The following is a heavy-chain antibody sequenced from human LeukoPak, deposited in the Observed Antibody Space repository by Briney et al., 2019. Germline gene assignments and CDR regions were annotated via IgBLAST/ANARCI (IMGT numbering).Heavy chain of an antibody. CDR2: ISSSGSVI. CDR3: ATDLTGTTYDY. V-gene: IGHV3-11*04. Sequence: GGSLRLSCAASGFIFSDYYLTWIRQAPEKGLEWVGYISSSGSVIYYGDSVKGRFTISRDNAQNSLYLQMDSLGAEDTAVYYCATDLTGTTYDYWGQGSLVTVSS. CDR1: GFIFSDYY. D-gene: IGHD1-7*01. J-gene: IGHJ4*02.